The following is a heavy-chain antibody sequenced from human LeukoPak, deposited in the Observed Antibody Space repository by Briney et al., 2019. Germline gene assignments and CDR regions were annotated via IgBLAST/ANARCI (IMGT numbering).Heavy chain of an antibody. D-gene: IGHD6-19*01. CDR3: VRRDTGWNYFDY. Sequence: SETLSLTCAVSGGSINSHYRGWIRQPPGKGLEWIGDIYYTGRNNYNPSLESRVTISVDTSKNLLSLTLTSVLAADTAIYYCVRRDTGWNYFDYWGQGVLLTVSS. CDR2: IYYTGRN. J-gene: IGHJ4*02. V-gene: IGHV4-59*08. CDR1: GGSINSHY.